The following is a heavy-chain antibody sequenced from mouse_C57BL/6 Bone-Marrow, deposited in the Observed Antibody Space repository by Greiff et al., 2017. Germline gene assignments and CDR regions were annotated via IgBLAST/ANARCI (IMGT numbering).Heavy chain of an antibody. D-gene: IGHD2-3*01. CDR3: SSHWRLLRRFAY. CDR2: ISDGGSYT. V-gene: IGHV5-4*01. Sequence: EVQLVESGGGLVKPGGSLKLSCAASGFTFSSYAMSWVRQTPEKRLEWVATISDGGSYTYYPDNVQGRFTISRDNAKNNLYLQMHHLKSDDTAMYYCSSHWRLLRRFAYWGQGTLVTVSA. J-gene: IGHJ3*01. CDR1: GFTFSSYA.